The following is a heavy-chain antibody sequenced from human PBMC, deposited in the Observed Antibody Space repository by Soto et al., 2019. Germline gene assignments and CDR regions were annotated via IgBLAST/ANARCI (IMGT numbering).Heavy chain of an antibody. CDR3: SHIGWRAAASSYLVDY. D-gene: IGHD2-2*01. CDR2: IYWDDEK. CDR1: GFSFSTTSSGVG. V-gene: IGHV2-5*02. Sequence: QITLKESGPTLVKPTQTLTLTCTFSGFSFSTTSSGVGVGWIRQPPGKAPEGLALIYWDDEKEYSPSLKSRVPITKYTSKNQVVLTMTYTDPVYTATYFCSHIGWRAAASSYLVDYWGQGTLVTVSS. J-gene: IGHJ4*02.